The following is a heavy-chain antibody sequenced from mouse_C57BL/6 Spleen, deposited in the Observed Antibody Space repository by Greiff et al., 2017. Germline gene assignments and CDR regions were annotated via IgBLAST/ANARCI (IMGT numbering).Heavy chain of an antibody. D-gene: IGHD2-4*01. Sequence: EVKLVESGGGLVKPGGSLKLSCAASGFTFSSYAMSWVRQTPEKRLEWVATISDGGSYTYYPDNVKGRFTISRDNAKNNLYLQMSHLKSEDTAMYYCARRDYDVGYYAMDYWGKGTSVTVSS. J-gene: IGHJ4*01. CDR2: ISDGGSYT. CDR3: ARRDYDVGYYAMDY. V-gene: IGHV5-4*03. CDR1: GFTFSSYA.